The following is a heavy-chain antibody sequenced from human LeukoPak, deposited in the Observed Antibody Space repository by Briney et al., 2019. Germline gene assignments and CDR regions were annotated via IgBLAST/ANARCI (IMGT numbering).Heavy chain of an antibody. Sequence: GXSLKISCKGSGSRFTSYWIGWVRQMPGKGLEGMGIIYPGDSDTRYSPSFQGQVTISADNSISTAYLQWSSLKASDTAMYYCARRDSGYCSSTSCYPFDYWGQGTLVTVSS. CDR1: GSRFTSYW. J-gene: IGHJ4*02. CDR3: ARRDSGYCSSTSCYPFDY. CDR2: IYPGDSDT. D-gene: IGHD2-2*01. V-gene: IGHV5-51*01.